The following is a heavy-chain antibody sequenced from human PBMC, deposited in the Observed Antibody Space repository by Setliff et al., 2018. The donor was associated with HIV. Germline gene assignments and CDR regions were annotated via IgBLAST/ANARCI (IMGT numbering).Heavy chain of an antibody. CDR3: ARDRVHNPSNNFWSGPTNYYYYMDV. V-gene: IGHV4-59*01. J-gene: IGHJ6*03. CDR2: IYYSGST. CDR1: GGSFSDYY. D-gene: IGHD3-3*01. Sequence: ETLSLTCVVYGGSFSDYYWSWIRQPPGKGLEWIGYIYYSGSTNYNPSLKSRVTMSLDTSKGQFSLKLSSVTAADTAVYYCARDRVHNPSNNFWSGPTNYYYYMDVWGKGTTVTVSS.